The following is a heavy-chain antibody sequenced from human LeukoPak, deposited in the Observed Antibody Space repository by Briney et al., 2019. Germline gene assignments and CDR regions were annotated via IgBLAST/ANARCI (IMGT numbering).Heavy chain of an antibody. J-gene: IGHJ4*02. Sequence: GGSLRLSCAASGFAFSSYGMHWGRQAPGKGLGWVAFIWYDGRNEYYAGLVRGRSTISRDNSKNTLYLQMNSLRGDDTAVYYCAKILASSSYLSGSGDWGQGTLVTVSS. D-gene: IGHD3-22*01. V-gene: IGHV3-30*02. CDR3: AKILASSSYLSGSGD. CDR1: GFAFSSYG. CDR2: IWYDGRNE.